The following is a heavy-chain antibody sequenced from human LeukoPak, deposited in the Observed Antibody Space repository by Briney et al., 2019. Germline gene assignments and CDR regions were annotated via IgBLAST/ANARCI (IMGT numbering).Heavy chain of an antibody. D-gene: IGHD1-1*01. Sequence: PGGSLRLSCAASGFIFSSYAMHWVRQVPGKGLEWVAVISYDESNTYYADSVKGRFTISRDNAQASLYLQMISLRADDTAVYYCARVSGRLERQSDLDYWGQGTLVIVSS. V-gene: IGHV3-30*04. CDR3: ARVSGRLERQSDLDY. J-gene: IGHJ4*02. CDR2: ISYDESNT. CDR1: GFIFSSYA.